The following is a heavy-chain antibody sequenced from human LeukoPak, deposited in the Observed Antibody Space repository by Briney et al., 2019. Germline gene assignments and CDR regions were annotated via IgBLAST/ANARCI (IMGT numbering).Heavy chain of an antibody. CDR2: INPNSGGT. V-gene: IGHV1-2*06. J-gene: IGHJ4*02. D-gene: IGHD5-12*01. CDR3: ARDVGSGYSDGFDY. Sequence: GASVKVSCKASGYTFTSYGISWVRQAPGQGLEWMGRINPNSGGTNYAQKFQGRVTMTRDTSISTASMELGRLRSDDTAVYYCARDVGSGYSDGFDYWGQGTLVTVSS. CDR1: GYTFTSYG.